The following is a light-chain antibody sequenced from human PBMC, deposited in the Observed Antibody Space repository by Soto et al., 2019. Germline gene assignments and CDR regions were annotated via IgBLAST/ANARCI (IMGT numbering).Light chain of an antibody. CDR3: SSYTSSSTLV. CDR1: SSDVGGYNY. CDR2: EVS. Sequence: TGXSSDVGGYNYVSWYQQHPGKAPKLMIYEVSNRPXGVSNRFSGSKSGNTASLTISGLQAEDEADYYCSSYTSSSTLVFGTGTKVTVL. J-gene: IGLJ1*01. V-gene: IGLV2-14*01.